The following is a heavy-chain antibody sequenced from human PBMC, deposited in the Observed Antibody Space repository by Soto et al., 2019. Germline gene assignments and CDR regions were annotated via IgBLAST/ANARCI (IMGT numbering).Heavy chain of an antibody. Sequence: QITLKESGPALVRPTQTLTLTCSFSGFSLTTRGVAVGWIRQPPGKALEWLALIFWDDDTWYSPSLRSRLTITEDTSKNQVVPTMTNMDPVDTATYYCAHRSRGYAYYFDQWGQGTLVTVSS. D-gene: IGHD5-12*01. J-gene: IGHJ4*02. CDR1: GFSLTTRGVA. CDR3: AHRSRGYAYYFDQ. CDR2: IFWDDDT. V-gene: IGHV2-5*02.